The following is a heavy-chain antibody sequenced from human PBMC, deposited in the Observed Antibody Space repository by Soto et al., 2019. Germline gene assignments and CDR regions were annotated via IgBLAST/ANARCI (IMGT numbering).Heavy chain of an antibody. J-gene: IGHJ6*03. D-gene: IGHD6-13*01. Sequence: GETLKISCKGSGYSFTSYWIGWVRQMPGKGLEWMGIIYPGDSDTRYSPSFQGQVTISADKSISTAYLQWSSLKASDTAMYYCARHKEIAAAGHNAPEDYYYMDVWGKGTTVTVSS. CDR2: IYPGDSDT. CDR3: ARHKEIAAAGHNAPEDYYYMDV. CDR1: GYSFTSYW. V-gene: IGHV5-51*01.